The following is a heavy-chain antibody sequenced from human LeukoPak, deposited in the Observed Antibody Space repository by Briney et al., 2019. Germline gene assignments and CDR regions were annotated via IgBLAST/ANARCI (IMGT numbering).Heavy chain of an antibody. CDR3: AREQYDSSGYYYEDGAFDI. CDR2: IYSGGST. V-gene: IGHV3-53*01. Sequence: PGGSLRLSCAASGFTVSSNYMSWVRQAPGKGLEWVSVIYSGGSTYYADSVKGRFTISRDNSKNTLYLQMNSLRAEDTAVYYCAREQYDSSGYYYEDGAFDIGAQGTMVTVFS. J-gene: IGHJ3*02. CDR1: GFTVSSNY. D-gene: IGHD3-22*01.